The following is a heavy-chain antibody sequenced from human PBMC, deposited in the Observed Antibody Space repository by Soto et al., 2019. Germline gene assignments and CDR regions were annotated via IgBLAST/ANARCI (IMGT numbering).Heavy chain of an antibody. CDR3: ARESPGIAVADNWFDP. J-gene: IGHJ5*02. D-gene: IGHD6-19*01. CDR1: GYTFTSYG. V-gene: IGHV1-18*01. CDR2: ISAYNGNT. Sequence: GASVKVSCKASGYTFTSYGISWVRQAPGQGLEWMGWISAYNGNTNYAQKLQGRVTMTTDTSTSTAYMELRSLRSDDTAVYYCARESPGIAVADNWFDPWGQGTLVTVSS.